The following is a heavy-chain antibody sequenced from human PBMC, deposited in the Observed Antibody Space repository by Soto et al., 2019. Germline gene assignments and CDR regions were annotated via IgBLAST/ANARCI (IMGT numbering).Heavy chain of an antibody. CDR1: GGSISSGGYY. CDR3: ARDGSSGYYYVLDY. CDR2: IYYSGST. V-gene: IGHV4-31*03. Sequence: SETLSLTCTVSGGSISSGGYYWSWIRQHPGKGLEWIGYIYYSGSTYYNPSLKSRVTISVDTSKNQFSLKLSSVTAADTAVYYCARDGSSGYYYVLDYWGQGTLVTVSS. J-gene: IGHJ4*02. D-gene: IGHD3-22*01.